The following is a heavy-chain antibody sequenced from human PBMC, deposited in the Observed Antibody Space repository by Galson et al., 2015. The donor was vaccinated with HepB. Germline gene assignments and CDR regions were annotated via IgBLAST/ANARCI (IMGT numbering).Heavy chain of an antibody. V-gene: IGHV1-8*02. J-gene: IGHJ6*03. CDR3: ARGRRVVVPAAPYYYMDV. D-gene: IGHD2-2*01. Sequence: SVKVSCKASGGTFSSYAISWVRQAPEQGLEWMGWMNPNSGNTGYAQKFQGRVTMTRNTSISTAYMELSSLRSEDTAVYYCARGRRVVVPAAPYYYMDVWGKGTTVTVSS. CDR2: MNPNSGNT. CDR1: GGTFSSYA.